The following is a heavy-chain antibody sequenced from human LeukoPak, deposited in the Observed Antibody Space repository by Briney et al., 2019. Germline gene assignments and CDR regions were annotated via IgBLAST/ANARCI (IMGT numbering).Heavy chain of an antibody. J-gene: IGHJ5*02. CDR3: ARDRLRIAVAGTWFDP. V-gene: IGHV1-2*02. CDR2: INPNSGGT. CDR1: GYTFTGYY. Sequence: GASVKVSCKASGYTFTGYYMHWVRQAPGQGLEWMGWINPNSGGTNYAQKFQGRVTMTRDTSISTAYMELSRLRSDGTAVYYCARDRLRIAVAGTWFDPWGQGTLVTVSS. D-gene: IGHD6-19*01.